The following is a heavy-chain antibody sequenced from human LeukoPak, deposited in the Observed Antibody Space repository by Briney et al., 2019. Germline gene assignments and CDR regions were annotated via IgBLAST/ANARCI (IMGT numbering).Heavy chain of an antibody. Sequence: GGSLRLSCAASGFTFCSYSMNWVRQAPGKGLEWVSSISSSSSYIYYADSVKGRFTISRDNAKNSLYLQMNSLRAEDTAVYYCARDLVTMVRGVIITRFDYWGQGTLVTVSS. J-gene: IGHJ4*02. D-gene: IGHD3-10*01. V-gene: IGHV3-21*01. CDR1: GFTFCSYS. CDR3: ARDLVTMVRGVIITRFDY. CDR2: ISSSSSYI.